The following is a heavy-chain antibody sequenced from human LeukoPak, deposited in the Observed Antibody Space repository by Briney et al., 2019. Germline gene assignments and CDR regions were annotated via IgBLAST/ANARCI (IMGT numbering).Heavy chain of an antibody. CDR2: IIPIFGTA. V-gene: IGHV1-69*13. D-gene: IGHD6-13*01. CDR3: ARAHSSSWIEMRSCYYGMDV. CDR1: GGTFSSYA. Sequence: SVKVSCKASGGTFSSYAISWVRQAPGQGLEWMGGIIPIFGTANYAQKFQGRVTITADESTSTAYMELSSLRSEDTAVYYCARAHSSSWIEMRSCYYGMDVWGQGTTVTVSS. J-gene: IGHJ6*02.